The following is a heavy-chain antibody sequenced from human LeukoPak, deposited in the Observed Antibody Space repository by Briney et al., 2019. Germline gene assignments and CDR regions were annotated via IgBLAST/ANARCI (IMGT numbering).Heavy chain of an antibody. Sequence: SETLSLTCTVSGGSISSDYWSWIRQPPGKGLEWIGYIYYSGSTNYNPSLKSRVTISVDTSKNQFSLKLSSVTAADTAVYYCARSLPGGYCSGGSCSVYAFDIWGQGTMVTVSS. J-gene: IGHJ3*02. CDR2: IYYSGST. D-gene: IGHD2-15*01. V-gene: IGHV4-59*08. CDR1: GGSISSDY. CDR3: ARSLPGGYCSGGSCSVYAFDI.